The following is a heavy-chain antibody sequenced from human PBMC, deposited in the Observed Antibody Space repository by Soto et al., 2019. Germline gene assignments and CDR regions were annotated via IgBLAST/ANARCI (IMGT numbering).Heavy chain of an antibody. CDR3: AKDPVAVGLVGLYYFDY. D-gene: IGHD6-19*01. V-gene: IGHV3-23*01. CDR2: ISGSGGST. J-gene: IGHJ4*02. Sequence: PGGSLRLSCAASGFTFSSYAMSWIRQAPGKGLEWVSAISGSGGSTYYADSVKGRFTISRDNSKNTLYLQMNSLRAEDTAVYYCAKDPVAVGLVGLYYFDYWGQGXLVTVSS. CDR1: GFTFSSYA.